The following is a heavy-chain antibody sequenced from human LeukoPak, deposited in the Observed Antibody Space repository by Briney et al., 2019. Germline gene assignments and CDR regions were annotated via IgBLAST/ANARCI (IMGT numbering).Heavy chain of an antibody. J-gene: IGHJ4*02. CDR1: GFTFSSYA. V-gene: IGHV3-30*04. Sequence: TGGSLRLSCAASGFTFSSYAMHWVRQAPGKGLEWVAVISYDGSNKYYADFVKGRFTISRDNSKNTLYLQMNSLRAEDTAVYYCARDSGSITMIVVVITYYFDYWGQGTLVTVSS. CDR3: ARDSGSITMIVVVITYYFDY. D-gene: IGHD3-22*01. CDR2: ISYDGSNK.